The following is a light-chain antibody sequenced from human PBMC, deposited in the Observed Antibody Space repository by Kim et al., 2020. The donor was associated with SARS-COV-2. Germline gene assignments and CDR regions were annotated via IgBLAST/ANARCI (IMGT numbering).Light chain of an antibody. CDR2: KAS. J-gene: IGKJ1*01. Sequence: DIQMTQSPSTLSASVGDRVTITCRASQSISSWLAWYQQKPGKAPKLLIYKASSLESGVPSRFSGSGSGTEFTLTISSLQPDDFATYYCQRYGSYWTFGQGTKVDIK. CDR1: QSISSW. CDR3: QRYGSYWT. V-gene: IGKV1-5*03.